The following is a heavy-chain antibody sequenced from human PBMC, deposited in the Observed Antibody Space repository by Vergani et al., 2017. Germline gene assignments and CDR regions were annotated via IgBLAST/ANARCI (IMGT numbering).Heavy chain of an antibody. CDR2: IIPILNIP. D-gene: IGHD6-19*01. V-gene: IGHV1-69*02. J-gene: IGHJ5*02. Sequence: QVQLVQSGAEVKKPGSSIKVSCKASGGTFSSDSITWVRQAPTQGLEWMGRIIPILNIPFYAQKFQGRVAMSADKSTRTDYMVLSILISEDTAVYYCAVTVAGMGEWFDPWGQGTLVTVSS. CDR3: AVTVAGMGEWFDP. CDR1: GGTFSSDS.